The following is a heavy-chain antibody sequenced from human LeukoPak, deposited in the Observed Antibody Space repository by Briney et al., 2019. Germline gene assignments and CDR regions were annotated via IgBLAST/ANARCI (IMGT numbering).Heavy chain of an antibody. V-gene: IGHV4-59*01. CDR2: IYYSGST. Sequence: SETLSLTCTVSGGSLSTSYWTWIRQPPGKGLEWIGYIYYSGSTNYNPSLKSRVTISVDTSKNQFSLKLSSVTAADTAVYYCARTLEKVGYMDVWGKGTTVTVSS. CDR3: ARTLEKVGYMDV. J-gene: IGHJ6*03. CDR1: GGSLSTSY. D-gene: IGHD5-12*01.